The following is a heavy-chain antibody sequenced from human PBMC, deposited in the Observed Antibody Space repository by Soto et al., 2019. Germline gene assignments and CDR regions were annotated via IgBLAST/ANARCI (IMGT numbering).Heavy chain of an antibody. CDR2: INHSGST. CDR3: ARDPVLRFLEWSRYYYYYYGMDV. J-gene: IGHJ6*02. CDR1: GGSFSGYY. V-gene: IGHV4-34*01. D-gene: IGHD3-3*01. Sequence: SETLSLTCAVYGGSFSGYYWSWIRQPPGKGLEWIGEINHSGSTNYNPSLKSRVTISVDTSKNQFSLKLSSVTAADTAVYYCARDPVLRFLEWSRYYYYYYGMDVWGQGTKVTVYS.